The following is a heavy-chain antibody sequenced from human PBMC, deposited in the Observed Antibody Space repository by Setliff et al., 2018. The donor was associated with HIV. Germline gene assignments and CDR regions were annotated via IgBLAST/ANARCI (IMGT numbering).Heavy chain of an antibody. CDR3: ARGNFGAAIRLQAFDL. CDR1: GFTFSDYY. J-gene: IGHJ3*01. V-gene: IGHV3-11*01. Sequence: GGSLRLSCAASGFTFSDYYMSWLRQAPGKGLEWVSYISRDGNTIYYADSVKGRFTISRDNAKNSLYLQLNSLRPEDTAVYYCARGNFGAAIRLQAFDLWGRGTKVTVSS. D-gene: IGHD3-3*01. CDR2: ISRDGNTI.